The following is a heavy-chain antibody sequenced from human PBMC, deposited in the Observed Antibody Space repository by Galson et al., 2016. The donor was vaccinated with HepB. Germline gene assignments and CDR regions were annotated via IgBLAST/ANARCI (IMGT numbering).Heavy chain of an antibody. CDR1: GDSISAVTYY. D-gene: IGHD4-17*01. CDR2: FDYSGST. V-gene: IGHV4-39*01. Sequence: SETLSLTCSVSGDSISAVTYYWGWIRQPPGKGLEWIGNFDYSGSTHYNPSLKSRVTMSADTSENQFSLNLSTVTAADTAVYFCARGTHYGDFSDYWGHGTLVTVSS. CDR3: ARGTHYGDFSDY. J-gene: IGHJ4*01.